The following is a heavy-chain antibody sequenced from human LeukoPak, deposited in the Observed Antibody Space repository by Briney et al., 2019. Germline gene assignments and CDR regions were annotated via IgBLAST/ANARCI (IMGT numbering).Heavy chain of an antibody. D-gene: IGHD3-10*01. CDR3: AKEDYFGSGSYLGY. CDR1: GFTFSSYG. Sequence: PGRSLRLSCAASGFTFSSYGMHWVRQAPGKGLEWVAFISYDGSNKYYGDSVKGRFTISRDNSKNTLYLQMNSLTAEDTAVYYCAKEDYFGSGSYLGYWGQGTLVTVFS. CDR2: ISYDGSNK. V-gene: IGHV3-30*18. J-gene: IGHJ4*02.